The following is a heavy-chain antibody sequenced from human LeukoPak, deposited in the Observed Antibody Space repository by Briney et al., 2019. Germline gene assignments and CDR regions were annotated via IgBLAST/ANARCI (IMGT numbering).Heavy chain of an antibody. J-gene: IGHJ4*02. CDR1: GFTFSSYW. D-gene: IGHD3-3*01. Sequence: PGGSLRLSCAASGFTFSSYWMSWVRQAPGKGLEWVANIKQDGSEKYYVDSVKGRFTISRDNSKNTLYLQMNSLRAEDTAVYYCAKDLRDFWSGYYPGGYFDYWGQGTLVTVSS. V-gene: IGHV3-7*01. CDR3: AKDLRDFWSGYYPGGYFDY. CDR2: IKQDGSEK.